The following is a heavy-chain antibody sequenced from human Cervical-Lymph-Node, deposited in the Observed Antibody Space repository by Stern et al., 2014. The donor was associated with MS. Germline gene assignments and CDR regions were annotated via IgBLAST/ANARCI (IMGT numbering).Heavy chain of an antibody. CDR2: ISYHGRDK. CDR3: ARDLDSELLGYRLDY. V-gene: IGHV3-30*04. Sequence: VQLVESGGGVVQPGRSLRIFCVASEFAFSSHAMHWVRQAPGKGLGWVAVISYHGRDKYYADSVKGRFTISRDNSENTVFLQMNSLRPEDTAVYYCARDLDSELLGYRLDYWGQGTLVTVSS. D-gene: IGHD3-10*01. CDR1: EFAFSSHA. J-gene: IGHJ4*02.